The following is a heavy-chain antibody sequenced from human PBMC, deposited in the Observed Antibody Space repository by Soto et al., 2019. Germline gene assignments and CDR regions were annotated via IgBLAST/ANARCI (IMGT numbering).Heavy chain of an antibody. CDR1: GFTFSSYA. D-gene: IGHD3-22*01. V-gene: IGHV3-23*01. Sequence: GGSLRLSCAASGFTFSSYAMSWVRQAPGKGLEWVSAISGSGGSTYYADSVKGRFTISRDNSKNTLYLQMNSLRAEDTAVYYCAKPYYYDSSGYLPNDYWGQGTLVTVSS. J-gene: IGHJ4*02. CDR2: ISGSGGST. CDR3: AKPYYYDSSGYLPNDY.